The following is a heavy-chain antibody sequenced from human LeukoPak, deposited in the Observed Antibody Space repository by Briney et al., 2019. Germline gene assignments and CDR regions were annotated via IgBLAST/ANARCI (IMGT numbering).Heavy chain of an antibody. CDR2: MQSGGST. CDR3: ARDGGAGWYFDL. V-gene: IGHV3-53*01. Sequence: GGSMRLSCAASGITVSSKYMSWVRQAPGKGLEWVSVMQSGGSTYYADSVKGRFTISRDNSKNTLYLQMNSLRVEDTAVYYCARDGGAGWYFDLWGRGTLVTVSS. CDR1: GITVSSKY. D-gene: IGHD3-16*01. J-gene: IGHJ2*01.